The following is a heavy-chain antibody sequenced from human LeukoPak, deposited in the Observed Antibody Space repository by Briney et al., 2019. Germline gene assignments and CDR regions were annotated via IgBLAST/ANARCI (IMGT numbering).Heavy chain of an antibody. CDR1: GYRFTNYW. D-gene: IGHD2-2*01. CDR3: AVPGKGAFDY. Sequence: GESLTISCQGSGYRFTNYWLGWVRQMPGKGLEWMGIIYPDDSDTSYSPSFQGQVTMSADQYTSTAYLQWSSLKASDTAMYYCAVPGKGAFDYWGQGTLVSVSS. CDR2: IYPDDSDT. V-gene: IGHV5-51*01. J-gene: IGHJ4*02.